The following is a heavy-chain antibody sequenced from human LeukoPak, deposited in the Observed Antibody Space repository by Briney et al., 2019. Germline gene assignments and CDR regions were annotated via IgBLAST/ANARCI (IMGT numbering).Heavy chain of an antibody. V-gene: IGHV1-69*05. J-gene: IGHJ5*02. CDR1: GGTFSSYA. D-gene: IGHD2-2*01. CDR3: ARDIVVVPAAYNWFDP. CDR2: IIPIFDTA. Sequence: GASVKVSCKASGGTFSSYAISWVRQAPGQGLEWMGRIIPIFDTANYAQKFQGRVTITTDESTSTAYMELSSLRSEDTAAYYCARDIVVVPAAYNWFDPWGQGTLVTVSS.